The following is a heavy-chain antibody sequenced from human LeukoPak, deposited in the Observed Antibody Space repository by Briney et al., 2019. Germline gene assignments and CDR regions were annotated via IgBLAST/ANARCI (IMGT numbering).Heavy chain of an antibody. Sequence: PGGSLRLSCAASGFTFSSYWMNWVRQAPGKGLEWVAVISYDGSNKYYADSVKGRFTISRDNSKNTLYLQMNSLRAEDTAVYYCARDGGPYGSGSSGAFDIWGQGTMVTVSS. CDR2: ISYDGSNK. CDR1: GFTFSSYW. CDR3: ARDGGPYGSGSSGAFDI. D-gene: IGHD3-10*01. J-gene: IGHJ3*02. V-gene: IGHV3-30-3*01.